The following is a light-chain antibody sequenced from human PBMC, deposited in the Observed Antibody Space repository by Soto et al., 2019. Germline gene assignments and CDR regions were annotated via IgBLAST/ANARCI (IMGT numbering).Light chain of an antibody. CDR2: DVS. Sequence: QSVLTQPRSVSGSPGQSVTISCTGTSSDVGGYNYVSWYQQHPGKAPKHMIYDVSKRPSGVPDRFSGSKSGNTASLTISGLQAEDEADYYCCSYAGSYTPHVVFGGGTKLTVL. J-gene: IGLJ2*01. CDR1: SSDVGGYNY. V-gene: IGLV2-11*01. CDR3: CSYAGSYTPHVV.